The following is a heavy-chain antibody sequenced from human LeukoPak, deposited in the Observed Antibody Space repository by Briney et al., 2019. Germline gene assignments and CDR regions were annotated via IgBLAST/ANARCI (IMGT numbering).Heavy chain of an antibody. CDR1: GGSISNSSYY. CDR3: ARDPLYTSGWYSATY. V-gene: IGHV4-39*07. D-gene: IGHD6-19*01. CDR2: IYYSGTT. J-gene: IGHJ4*02. Sequence: PSETLSLTCTVSGGSISNSSYYWGWIRQPPGKGLEWIGSIYYSGTTYYTPSLKSRVTITVDTSKNQFSLNLSSVTAADTAVYYCARDPLYTSGWYSATYWGQGTLVTVSS.